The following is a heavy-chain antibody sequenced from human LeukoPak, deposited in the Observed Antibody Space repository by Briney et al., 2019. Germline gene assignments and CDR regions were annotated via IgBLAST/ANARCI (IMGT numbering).Heavy chain of an antibody. Sequence: PSETLSLTCAVYGGSFSGYYWSWIRQPPGKGLEWIGEINHSGSTNYNPSLKSRVTISVDTSKNQFSLKLSAVTAADTAVYYCARWLQFYFDYWGQGTLVTVSS. J-gene: IGHJ4*02. CDR1: GGSFSGYY. CDR2: INHSGST. D-gene: IGHD5-24*01. CDR3: ARWLQFYFDY. V-gene: IGHV4-34*01.